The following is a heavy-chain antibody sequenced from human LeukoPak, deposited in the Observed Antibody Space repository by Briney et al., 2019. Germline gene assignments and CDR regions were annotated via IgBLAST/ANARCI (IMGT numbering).Heavy chain of an antibody. Sequence: GASVKVSCKASGYTFTGYFMHWVRQATGQGLEWMGWMNPNSGNTGYAQKFQGRVTMTRDTSISTAYMELSSLRSEDTAVYYCASPSAHIYDSSGYYNAWGQGTLVTVSS. V-gene: IGHV1-8*02. CDR1: GYTFTGYF. J-gene: IGHJ5*02. CDR2: MNPNSGNT. CDR3: ASPSAHIYDSSGYYNA. D-gene: IGHD3-22*01.